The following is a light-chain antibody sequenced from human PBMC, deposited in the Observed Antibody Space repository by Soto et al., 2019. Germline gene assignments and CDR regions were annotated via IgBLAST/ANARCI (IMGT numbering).Light chain of an antibody. J-gene: IGKJ5*01. CDR1: QSVIIY. Sequence: EIVMTQSPATLSVSPGERATLSCRASQSVIIYLAWYQQKPGQAPRLLIYDASNRATGIPARFSGSGSGTDFTLTISSLEPEDFAVYYCQQRSNWPITFGQGTRLEI. CDR2: DAS. CDR3: QQRSNWPIT. V-gene: IGKV3-11*01.